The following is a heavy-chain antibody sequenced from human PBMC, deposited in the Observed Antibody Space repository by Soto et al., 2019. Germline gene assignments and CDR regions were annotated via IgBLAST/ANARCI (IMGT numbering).Heavy chain of an antibody. J-gene: IGHJ4*02. D-gene: IGHD5-12*01. CDR3: VRDRGYTGYDFAY. CDR1: GFTFSRYA. V-gene: IGHV3-48*01. CDR2: INHDSGTI. Sequence: ESGGGLVQPGGSLRLSCAASGFTFSRYAMNWVRQAPGKGLEWVSYINHDSGTIYYADSVKGRFTIYRDNANNLLSLQMNSLRAEDTAVYYCVRDRGYTGYDFAYWGQGTRVTVSS.